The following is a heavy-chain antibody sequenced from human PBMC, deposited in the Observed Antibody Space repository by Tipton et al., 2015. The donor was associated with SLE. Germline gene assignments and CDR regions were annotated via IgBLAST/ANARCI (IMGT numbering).Heavy chain of an antibody. V-gene: IGHV3-30-3*01. CDR3: AKAGPDYDFWSGYYDY. CDR1: GFTFSSYA. CDR2: ISYDGSNK. Sequence: SLRLSCAASGFTFSSYAMHWFRQAPGKGLEWVAVISYDGSNKYYADFVKGRFTISRDNSKNTLYLQMYSLRAEDTAVYYCAKAGPDYDFWSGYYDYWGQGTLVTVSS. J-gene: IGHJ4*02. D-gene: IGHD3-3*01.